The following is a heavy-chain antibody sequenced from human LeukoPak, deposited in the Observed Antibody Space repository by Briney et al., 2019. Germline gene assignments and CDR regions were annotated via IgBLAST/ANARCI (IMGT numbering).Heavy chain of an antibody. J-gene: IGHJ4*02. CDR2: ISASGGGT. CDR1: GITLSNYG. V-gene: IGHV3-23*01. Sequence: PGGSLRLSCAVSGITLSNYGMSWVRQAPGKGLEWVAGISASGGGTNYADSVKGRFTISSDNSKNTLFLQMNSLRDEDTAVYYCAKGDNYKPLYFDNWGQGSLVTVTA. CDR3: AKGDNYKPLYFDN. D-gene: IGHD1-20*01.